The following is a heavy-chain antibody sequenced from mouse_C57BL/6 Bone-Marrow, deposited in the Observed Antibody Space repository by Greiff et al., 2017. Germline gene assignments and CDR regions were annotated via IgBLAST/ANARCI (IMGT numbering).Heavy chain of an antibody. CDR1: GYTFTSYW. CDR3: ARSEVTTRFDD. CDR2: IYPGSGST. V-gene: IGHV1-55*01. J-gene: IGHJ2*01. D-gene: IGHD2-2*01. Sequence: QVHVKQPGAELVKPGASVKMSCKASGYTFTSYWITWVKQRPGQGLEWIGDIYPGSGSTNYNEKFKSKATLTVDTSSSTAYMQLSSLTSEDSAVYYCARSEVTTRFDDWGQGTTLTVAS.